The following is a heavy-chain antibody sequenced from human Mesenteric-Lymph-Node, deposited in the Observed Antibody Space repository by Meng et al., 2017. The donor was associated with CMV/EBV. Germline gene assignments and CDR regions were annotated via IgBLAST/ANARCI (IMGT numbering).Heavy chain of an antibody. CDR2: ITSSGSTI. CDR3: ARDWYYYGSGTHYNGVDY. D-gene: IGHD3-10*01. CDR1: TFSDYY. J-gene: IGHJ4*02. V-gene: IGHV3-11*01. Sequence: TFSDYYMSWVRQAPGQGLEWVSYITSSGSTIYYADSVRGRFTISRANAKNSLFLQLNSLRAEDTAVYYCARDWYYYGSGTHYNGVDYWGQGILVTVSS.